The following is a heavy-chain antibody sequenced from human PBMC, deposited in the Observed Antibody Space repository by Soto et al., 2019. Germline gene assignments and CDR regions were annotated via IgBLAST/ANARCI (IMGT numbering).Heavy chain of an antibody. CDR1: GYTFTGYY. CDR3: ARARIVGATIIPGY. D-gene: IGHD1-26*01. V-gene: IGHV1-2*02. CDR2: SNPTSGGR. J-gene: IGHJ4*02. Sequence: ASVKVSCKASGYTFTGYYMHWVRQAPGQGLEWMGWSNPTSGGRNYAQKFQGRVTMTRDTSISTAYMELSRLRSDDTAVYYCARARIVGATIIPGYWAQGTLVTVSS.